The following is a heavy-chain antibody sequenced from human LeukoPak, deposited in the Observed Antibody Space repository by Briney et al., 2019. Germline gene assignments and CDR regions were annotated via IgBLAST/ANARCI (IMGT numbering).Heavy chain of an antibody. CDR1: GYTFPSYD. CDR2: MNPNSGNT. CDR3: TRGPKWTGSYYYFDY. J-gene: IGHJ4*02. D-gene: IGHD1-26*01. Sequence: ASVKVSCKTSGYTFPSYDINWVRQATGQGLEWMGWMNPNSGNTGYTQKFQGRVTISRNTSITTAYMELSSLRSEDTAVYYCTRGPKWTGSYYYFDYWGQGTLVTASS. V-gene: IGHV1-8*01.